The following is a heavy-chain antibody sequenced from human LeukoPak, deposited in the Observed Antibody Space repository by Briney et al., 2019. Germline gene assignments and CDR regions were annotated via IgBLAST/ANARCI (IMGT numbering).Heavy chain of an antibody. J-gene: IGHJ5*02. CDR1: GFTFSSYA. V-gene: IGHV3-23*01. D-gene: IGHD1-26*01. CDR3: VGSSGSYRGWFDP. Sequence: GGSLRLSCAASGFTFSSYAMNWVRQAPGKGLEWVSGNSGSGGSTNYADSVKGRFTISRDNSKNTLYLQMNSLRAEDTAVYYCVGSSGSYRGWFDPWGQGTLVTVSS. CDR2: NSGSGGST.